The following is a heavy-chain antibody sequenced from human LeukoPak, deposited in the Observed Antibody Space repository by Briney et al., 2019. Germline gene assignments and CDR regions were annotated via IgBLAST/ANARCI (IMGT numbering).Heavy chain of an antibody. Sequence: GGSLRLSCAASGFTFSSYAMSWVRQAPGKGLEWVSAISGSGGSTYYADFVKGRFTISRDNSKNTLYLQMNSLRAEDTAVYYCAKEMTEYGDYFQLFDWGQGTLVTVSS. CDR3: AKEMTEYGDYFQLFD. CDR2: ISGSGGST. V-gene: IGHV3-23*01. J-gene: IGHJ4*02. CDR1: GFTFSSYA. D-gene: IGHD4-17*01.